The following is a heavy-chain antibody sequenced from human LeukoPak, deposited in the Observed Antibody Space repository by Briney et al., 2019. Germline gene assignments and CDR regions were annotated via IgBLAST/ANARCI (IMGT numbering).Heavy chain of an antibody. J-gene: IGHJ6*03. D-gene: IGHD6-13*01. CDR2: ISWNSGSI. CDR1: GFTFDDYA. CDR3: AKVAAAGIYYYYMDV. Sequence: GGSLRLSCAASGFTFDDYAMHWVRQAPGKGLEWVSGISWNSGSIGYADSVKGRFTISRDNAKNSLYLQMNSLRAEDTALYYCAKVAAAGIYYYYMDVWGKGTTVTVSS. V-gene: IGHV3-9*01.